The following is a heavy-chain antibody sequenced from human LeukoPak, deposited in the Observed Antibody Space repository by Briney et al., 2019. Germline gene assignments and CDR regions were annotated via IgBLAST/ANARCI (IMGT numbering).Heavy chain of an antibody. D-gene: IGHD4-17*01. CDR2: IIPIFGTA. Sequence: SVKVSCKASGGTFSSYAISWVRQAPGQGHEWMGGIIPIFGTANYAQKFQGRVTITADESTSTAYMELSSLRSEDTAVYYCARDVRAYGDYGLAFDYWGQGTLVTVSS. J-gene: IGHJ4*02. CDR1: GGTFSSYA. V-gene: IGHV1-69*13. CDR3: ARDVRAYGDYGLAFDY.